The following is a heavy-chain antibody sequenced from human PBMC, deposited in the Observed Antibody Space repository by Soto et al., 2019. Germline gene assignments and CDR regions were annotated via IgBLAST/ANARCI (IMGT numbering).Heavy chain of an antibody. Sequence: QVQLQQWGAGLLKPSETLSLTCAVYGGSFSGYYWSWIRQPPGKGLEWIGEINHSGSTNYNPSLKSRVTISVDTSENQFSLKLSSVAAADTAVYYCASATLAAAGNYFDYWGQGTLVTGSS. J-gene: IGHJ4*02. D-gene: IGHD6-13*01. V-gene: IGHV4-34*01. CDR3: ASATLAAAGNYFDY. CDR2: INHSGST. CDR1: GGSFSGYY.